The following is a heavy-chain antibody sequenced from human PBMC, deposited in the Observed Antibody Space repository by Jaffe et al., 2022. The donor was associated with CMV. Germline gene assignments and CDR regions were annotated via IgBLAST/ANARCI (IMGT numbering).Heavy chain of an antibody. CDR2: ISGSGGST. CDR3: AKNPGTTWYYYYYMDV. D-gene: IGHD1-7*01. V-gene: IGHV3-23*04. Sequence: EVQLVESGGGLVQPGGSLRLSCAASGFTFSSYAMSWVRQAPGKGLEWVSAISGSGGSTYYADSVKGRFTISRDNSKNTLYLQMNSLRAEDTAVYYCAKNPGTTWYYYYYMDVWGKGTTVTVSS. CDR1: GFTFSSYA. J-gene: IGHJ6*03.